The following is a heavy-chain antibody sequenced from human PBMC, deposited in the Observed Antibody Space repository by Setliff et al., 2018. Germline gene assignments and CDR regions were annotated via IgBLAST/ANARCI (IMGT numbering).Heavy chain of an antibody. J-gene: IGHJ6*03. Sequence: PSETLSLTCTVSGNSISSDYWSWIRQPAGKGLEWIGRIYTSGNTNYNPSLKSRVTMSVDTSKKQFSLKLSSVTAADTAVYYCARGKSYYYCMDVWGKGTTVTVSS. V-gene: IGHV4-4*07. CDR3: ARGKSYYYCMDV. CDR1: GNSISSDY. CDR2: IYTSGNT.